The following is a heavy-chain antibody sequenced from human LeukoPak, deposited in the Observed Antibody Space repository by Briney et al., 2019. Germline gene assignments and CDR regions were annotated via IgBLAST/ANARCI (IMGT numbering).Heavy chain of an antibody. J-gene: IGHJ3*02. V-gene: IGHV4-59*01. Sequence: SETLSLTCTVSGGSISSYYWSWIRQPPGKGLEWIGYICYSGSTNYNPSLKSRVTISVDTSKNQFSLKLSSVTAADTAVYYCARVPTYYYDSSGYRNAFDIWGQGTMVTVSS. CDR2: ICYSGST. D-gene: IGHD3-22*01. CDR1: GGSISSYY. CDR3: ARVPTYYYDSSGYRNAFDI.